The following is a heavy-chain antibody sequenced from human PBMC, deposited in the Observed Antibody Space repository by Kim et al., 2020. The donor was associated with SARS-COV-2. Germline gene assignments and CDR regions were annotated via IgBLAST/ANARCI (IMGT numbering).Heavy chain of an antibody. J-gene: IGHJ3*02. Sequence: TNDERKFLGRVTRTKDTSISTAYMELTRLRSDDTAVYYCARRLTNDDAFDIWGQGTMVTVSS. D-gene: IGHD1-1*01. CDR2: T. V-gene: IGHV1-2*02. CDR3: ARRLTNDDAFDI.